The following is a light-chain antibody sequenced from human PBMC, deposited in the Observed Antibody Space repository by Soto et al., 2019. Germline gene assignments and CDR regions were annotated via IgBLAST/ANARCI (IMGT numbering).Light chain of an antibody. CDR3: QQYNNWPPWT. CDR1: QSVSSN. J-gene: IGKJ1*01. Sequence: EIVMTQSPATLSVSPGERVTLSCRASQSVSSNLAWYQQKPGQAPRLLIYGASTRATGIPARFSGSGSGTDFTLTISSLQSEDFAIYYCQQYNNWPPWTFGQGTKVAFK. CDR2: GAS. V-gene: IGKV3-15*01.